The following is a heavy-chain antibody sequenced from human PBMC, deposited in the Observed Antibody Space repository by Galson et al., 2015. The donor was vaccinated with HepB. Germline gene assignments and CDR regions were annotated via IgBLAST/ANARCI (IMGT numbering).Heavy chain of an antibody. V-gene: IGHV3-13*04. CDR2: IGTAGDT. J-gene: IGHJ3*02. CDR1: GFAFSTYD. CDR3: AREDYGDSGGFDI. Sequence: SLRLSCAASGFAFSTYDMHWVRQVTGKGLEWVSAIGTAGDTYYPGSVKGRFTISRENAKNSLYLQMDSLRAGDTAVYYCAREDYGDSGGFDIWGQGTKVTVSS. D-gene: IGHD4-17*01.